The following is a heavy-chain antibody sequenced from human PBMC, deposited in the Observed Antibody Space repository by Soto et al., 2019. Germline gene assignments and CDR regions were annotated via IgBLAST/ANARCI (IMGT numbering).Heavy chain of an antibody. J-gene: IGHJ4*02. CDR1: GGSISSYY. V-gene: IGHV4-59*06. CDR3: AMGGDYYDSSGYPQGFDY. Sequence: SETLSLTCTVSGGSISSYYWSWIRQHPGKGLEWIGYIYYSGSTYYNPSLKSRVTISVDTSKNQFSLKLSSVTAADTAVYYCAMGGDYYDSSGYPQGFDYWGQGTLVTVSS. D-gene: IGHD3-22*01. CDR2: IYYSGST.